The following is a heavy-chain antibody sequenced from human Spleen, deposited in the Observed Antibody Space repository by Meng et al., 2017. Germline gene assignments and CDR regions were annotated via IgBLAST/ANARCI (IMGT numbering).Heavy chain of an antibody. J-gene: IGHJ4*02. V-gene: IGHV1-3*01. CDR3: ARDPYGDYVFDY. Sequence: ASVKVSCKASGYTFTSYAMHWVRQAPGQRLEWMGWINAGNGNTKYSQKFQGRVTITRDTSASTAYMELSSLRSEDTAVYYCARDPYGDYVFDYWGQGTRVTVSS. CDR2: INAGNGNT. D-gene: IGHD4-17*01. CDR1: GYTFTSYA.